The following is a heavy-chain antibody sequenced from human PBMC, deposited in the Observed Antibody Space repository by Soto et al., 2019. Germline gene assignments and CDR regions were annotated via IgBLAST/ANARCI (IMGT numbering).Heavy chain of an antibody. CDR1: GFTFSSYG. CDR2: ISYDGSNK. Sequence: GGSLRLSCAASGFTFSSYGMHWVRQAPGKGLEWVAVISYDGSNKYYADSVKGRFTISRDNSKNTLYLQMNSLRAEDTAVYYCAKDWAEQQLVGKIDYWGQGTLVTVSS. V-gene: IGHV3-30*18. J-gene: IGHJ4*02. CDR3: AKDWAEQQLVGKIDY. D-gene: IGHD6-13*01.